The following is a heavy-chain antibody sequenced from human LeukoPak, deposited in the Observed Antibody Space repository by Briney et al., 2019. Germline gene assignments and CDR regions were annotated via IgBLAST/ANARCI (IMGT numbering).Heavy chain of an antibody. Sequence: ASVKVSCKASGYTFTGYYMHWVRQAPGQGLEWMGIINPSGGSTSYAQKFQGRVTMTRDTSTSTVYMELSSLRSEDTAVYYCARDLNNWNGGYAFDIWGQGTMVTVSS. CDR2: INPSGGST. V-gene: IGHV1-46*01. J-gene: IGHJ3*02. CDR1: GYTFTGYY. CDR3: ARDLNNWNGGYAFDI. D-gene: IGHD1-1*01.